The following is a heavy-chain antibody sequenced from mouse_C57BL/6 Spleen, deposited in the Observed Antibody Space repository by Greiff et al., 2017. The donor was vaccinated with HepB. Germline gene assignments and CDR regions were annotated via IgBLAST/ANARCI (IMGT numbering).Heavy chain of an antibody. CDR1: GFTFSNYW. J-gene: IGHJ2*01. CDR3: TAGNNWDYFDY. Sequence: EVKLMESGGGLVQPGGSMKLSCVASGFTFSNYWMNWVRQSPEKGLEWVAQIRLKSDNYATHYAESVKGRFTISRDDSKSSVYLQMNNLRAEDTGIYYCTAGNNWDYFDYWGQGTTLTVSS. D-gene: IGHD4-1*02. CDR2: IRLKSDNYAT. V-gene: IGHV6-3*01.